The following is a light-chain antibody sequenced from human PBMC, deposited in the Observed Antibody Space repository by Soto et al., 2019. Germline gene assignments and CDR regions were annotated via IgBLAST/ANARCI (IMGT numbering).Light chain of an antibody. V-gene: IGKV2-28*01. CDR3: MQALQTQYT. Sequence: DIVMTQSPLSLPVTPGEPASISCRSSQSLLHSNGYNYLDWYLQKPGQSPQLLIILGSNRASGVPDRFSGSGSGTDFTLKISRVEAEDVGVYYCMQALQTQYTFGQGTKLEIK. CDR1: QSLLHSNGYNY. J-gene: IGKJ2*01. CDR2: LGS.